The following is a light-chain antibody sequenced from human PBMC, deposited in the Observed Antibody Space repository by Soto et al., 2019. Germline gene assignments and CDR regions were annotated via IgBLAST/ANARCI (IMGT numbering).Light chain of an antibody. J-gene: IGLJ1*01. CDR1: TSDVGGYNY. V-gene: IGLV2-14*01. Sequence: QSALTQPASVSGSPGQSITISCTGTTSDVGGYNYVSWYQPHPVRAPKLLISEVNNRPSGVSNRFSGSKSGNTPSLPISGLQAEDEADYSSSSYTSGSTPYVFGTGTKVTVL. CDR3: SSYTSGSTPYV. CDR2: EVN.